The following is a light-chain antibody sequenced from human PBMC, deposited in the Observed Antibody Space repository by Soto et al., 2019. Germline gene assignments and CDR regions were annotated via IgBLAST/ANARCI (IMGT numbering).Light chain of an antibody. CDR1: QSVAGY. J-gene: IGKJ4*01. Sequence: EIVLTQSPGTLYLSPGERATLSCRASQSVAGYLSWYQQKIGQPPRLLIYEASNRATGIPARFSGSGSGTXXXXTISSLEPEDFAVYYCQQRANWPLLTFGGGTRVEI. V-gene: IGKV3-11*01. CDR3: QQRANWPLLT. CDR2: EAS.